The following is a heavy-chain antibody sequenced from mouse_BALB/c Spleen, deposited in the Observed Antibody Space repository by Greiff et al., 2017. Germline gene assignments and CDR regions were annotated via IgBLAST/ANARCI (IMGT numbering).Heavy chain of an antibody. CDR1: GYSITSDYA. D-gene: IGHD1-1*01. J-gene: IGHJ3*01. CDR2: ISYSGST. Sequence: VQLQQSGPGLVKPSQSLSLTCTVTGYSITSDYAWNWIRQFPGNKLEWMGYISYSGSTSYNPSLKSRISITRDTSKNQFFLQLNSVTTEDTATYYCARGVGYGTAWFAYWGQGTLVTVSA. V-gene: IGHV3-2*02. CDR3: ARGVGYGTAWFAY.